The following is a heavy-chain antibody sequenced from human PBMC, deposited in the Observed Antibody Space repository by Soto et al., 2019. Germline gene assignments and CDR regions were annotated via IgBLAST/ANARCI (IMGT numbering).Heavy chain of an antibody. Sequence: GGSPKLSCAAPGFTFYSYALSWVRPAPGKGLEWVSAISGSGGSTYYADSVKGRFTISRDNSKNTLYLQMNSLRAEDTAVYYCAILLWFGESLDYWGQGTLVTVSS. CDR3: AILLWFGESLDY. V-gene: IGHV3-23*01. J-gene: IGHJ4*02. CDR2: ISGSGGST. CDR1: GFTFYSYA. D-gene: IGHD3-10*01.